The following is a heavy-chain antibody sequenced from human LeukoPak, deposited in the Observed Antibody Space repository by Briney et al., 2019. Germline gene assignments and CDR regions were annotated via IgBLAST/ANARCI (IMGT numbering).Heavy chain of an antibody. D-gene: IGHD6-13*01. CDR2: IRSTANSYAT. V-gene: IGHV3-73*01. CDR1: GFTFSDSA. J-gene: IGHJ5*02. CDR3: AKDRYSSSWSEDWFDP. Sequence: GGSLRLSCAASGFTFSDSALHWVRQASGKGLEWVGRIRSTANSYATAYDVSVKGRFTISRDDSKDTASLQMNNLKTEDTAVYYCAKDRYSSSWSEDWFDPWGQGTLVTVSS.